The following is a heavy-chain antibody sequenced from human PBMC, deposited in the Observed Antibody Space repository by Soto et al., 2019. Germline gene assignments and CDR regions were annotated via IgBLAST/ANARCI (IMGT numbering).Heavy chain of an antibody. Sequence: GGSLRLSCAASGFTFDDYAMHWVRQAPGKGLEWVSGISWNSGSIGYADSVKGRFTISRDNAKNSLYLQMNSLRAEDTALYYCAKDSRTYYYYGMDVWGQGTTVTVSS. CDR2: ISWNSGSI. CDR3: AKDSRTYYYYGMDV. CDR1: GFTFDDYA. J-gene: IGHJ6*02. V-gene: IGHV3-9*01.